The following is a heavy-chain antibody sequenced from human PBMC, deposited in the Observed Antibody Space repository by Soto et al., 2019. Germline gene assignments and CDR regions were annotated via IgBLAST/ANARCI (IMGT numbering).Heavy chain of an antibody. J-gene: IGHJ6*02. CDR1: GFNFSSHS. V-gene: IGHV3-21*01. CDR2: ISSSSSYI. Sequence: GGSLRLSCAASGFNFSSHSMNWVRQAPGKGREWVSSISSSSSYIYYADSVKGRFTISRDNAKNSLYLQMNSLRAEDTAVYYCASILIYDSRGCLGDFYYGMDVWGQGTTVTVSS. D-gene: IGHD3-22*01. CDR3: ASILIYDSRGCLGDFYYGMDV.